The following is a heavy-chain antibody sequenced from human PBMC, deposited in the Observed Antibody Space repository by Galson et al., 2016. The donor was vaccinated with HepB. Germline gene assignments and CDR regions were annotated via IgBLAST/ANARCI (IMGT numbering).Heavy chain of an antibody. Sequence: SVKVSCKASGYTFTNYDITWVRQAPGQGLEWMGWMNPSSANTGYAQKFRGRVTMTRDTSISTAFMELSSLTPEDTAIYYCARGIRNLLYSDYWAQGTRVTVSS. CDR1: GYTFTNYD. J-gene: IGHJ4*02. CDR2: MNPSSANT. V-gene: IGHV1-8*01. CDR3: ARGIRNLLYSDY. D-gene: IGHD1-14*01.